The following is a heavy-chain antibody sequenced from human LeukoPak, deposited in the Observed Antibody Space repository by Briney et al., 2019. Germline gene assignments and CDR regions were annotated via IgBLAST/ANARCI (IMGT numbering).Heavy chain of an antibody. V-gene: IGHV4-4*07. J-gene: IGHJ4*02. Sequence: PSETLSLTCTVSGGSISSYYWSWIRQPAGKGLEWIGRIYTSGSTNYNPSLKSRVTMSVDTSKNQFSLKLSSVTAADTAVYYCARDLPVAGSPSLWDYWGQGTLVTVSS. CDR1: GGSISSYY. D-gene: IGHD6-19*01. CDR2: IYTSGST. CDR3: ARDLPVAGSPSLWDY.